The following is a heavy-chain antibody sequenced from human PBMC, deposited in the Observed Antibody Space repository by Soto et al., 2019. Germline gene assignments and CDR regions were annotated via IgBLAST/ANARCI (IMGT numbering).Heavy chain of an antibody. CDR3: AIDIVVVPAAMPEYFQH. V-gene: IGHV4-39*01. CDR2: IYYSGST. J-gene: IGHJ1*01. D-gene: IGHD2-2*01. Sequence: QLQLQESGPGLVKPSETLSLTCTVSGGSISSSTYYWGWIRQPPGKGLEWIGSIYYSGSTYYNPSLKNRVTISVDTSKNQFSLKLSSVTAADTAVYSCAIDIVVVPAAMPEYFQHWGQGTLVTVSS. CDR1: GGSISSSTYY.